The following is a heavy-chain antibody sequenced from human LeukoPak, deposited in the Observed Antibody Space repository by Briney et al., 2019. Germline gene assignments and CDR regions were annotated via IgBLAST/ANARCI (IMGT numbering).Heavy chain of an antibody. V-gene: IGHV3-48*03. CDR3: ARRGDKSEFDY. CDR1: GFTFSGCE. Sequence: RSGGSLRLSCAASGFTFSGCEMNWVRQPPGKGLEWLSYISSSGSTTYYTDSVKGRFTISRDNPKNSLYLQMNSLRAEDTAVYYCARRGDKSEFDYWGQGTLVTVSS. CDR2: ISSSGSTT. J-gene: IGHJ4*02. D-gene: IGHD2-21*01.